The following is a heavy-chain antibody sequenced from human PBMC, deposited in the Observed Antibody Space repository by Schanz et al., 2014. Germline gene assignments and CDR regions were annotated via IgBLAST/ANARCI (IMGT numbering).Heavy chain of an antibody. J-gene: IGHJ4*02. D-gene: IGHD3-10*01. CDR3: ARGGFGEVIYFEY. V-gene: IGHV3-66*01. CDR1: EFTFSTDA. Sequence: CAASEFTFSTDAMNWVRQAPGKGLEWVSFIYIGGNTYYADSVKGRFTISRDNSKNTLYLQMNSLRPEDTAVYYCARGGFGEVIYFEYGGQGNVVDVSS. CDR2: IYIGGNT.